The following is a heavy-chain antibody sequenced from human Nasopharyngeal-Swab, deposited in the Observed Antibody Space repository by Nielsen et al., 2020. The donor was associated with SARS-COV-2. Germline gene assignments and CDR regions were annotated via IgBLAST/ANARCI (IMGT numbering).Heavy chain of an antibody. CDR3: AGDAYPGYI. J-gene: IGHJ3*02. V-gene: IGHV3-48*03. D-gene: IGHD2-2*01. CDR2: ISSSGSTI. Sequence: GSLRLSCAASGFTFSSYEVNWVRQAPGKGLEWVSYISSSGSTIYYADSVKGRFTISRDNAKNSLYLQMNSLRAEDTAVYYCAGDAYPGYIWGQGTMVTVSS. CDR1: GFTFSSYE.